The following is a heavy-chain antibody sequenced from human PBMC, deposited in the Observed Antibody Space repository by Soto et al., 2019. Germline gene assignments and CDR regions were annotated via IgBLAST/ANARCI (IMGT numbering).Heavy chain of an antibody. CDR3: ARGYCCYATCNNWILNWLDP. J-gene: IGHJ5*02. CDR2: RLPIFGTT. D-gene: IGHD2-2*01. Sequence: QVQLVQSGAEVKKPGSSVKVSCKASGVTLSDYPINWVRQAPGQGLEWMGGRLPIFGTTIYAQKFQGRLTLTADESTNTAYMELSDLRTEDTAIFYCARGYCCYATCNNWILNWLDPWGQGTLVTVSS. CDR1: GVTLSDYP. V-gene: IGHV1-69*01.